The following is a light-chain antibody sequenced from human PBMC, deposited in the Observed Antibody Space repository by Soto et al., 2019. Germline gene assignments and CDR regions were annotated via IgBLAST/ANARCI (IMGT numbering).Light chain of an antibody. J-gene: IGLJ3*02. CDR2: EVS. CDR1: SSDVGGYNY. V-gene: IGLV2-14*01. CDR3: SAYTARSTGV. Sequence: QSVLTQPASVSGSPGQSITISCTGTSSDVGGYNYVSWYQQHPGTSPKLMIYEVSNRPSGVSNRFSGSKSGNSASLIISGLQAEAECDYYCSAYTARSTGVFGGGTKVTVL.